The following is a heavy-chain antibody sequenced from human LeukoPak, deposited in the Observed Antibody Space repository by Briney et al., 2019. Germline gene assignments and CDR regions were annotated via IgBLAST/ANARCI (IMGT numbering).Heavy chain of an antibody. D-gene: IGHD2-2*01. Sequence: GGSLRLSCAASGFTFSSYATSWVRQAPGKGLEWVSAISGSGGSTYYADSVKGRFTISRDNSRNTLYLQMNSLRAEDTAVYYCAKAPLRCSSTSCYSEFQHWGQGTLVTVSS. CDR3: AKAPLRCSSTSCYSEFQH. CDR1: GFTFSSYA. J-gene: IGHJ1*01. CDR2: ISGSGGST. V-gene: IGHV3-23*01.